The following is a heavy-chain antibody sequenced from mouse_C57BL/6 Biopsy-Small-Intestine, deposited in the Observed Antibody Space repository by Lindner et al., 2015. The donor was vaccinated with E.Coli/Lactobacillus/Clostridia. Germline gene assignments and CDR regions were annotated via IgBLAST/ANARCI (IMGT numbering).Heavy chain of an antibody. CDR2: INPSSGYT. CDR1: GYTFTSYT. Sequence: VQLQESGAELARPDASVKMSCKASGYTFTSYTMHWVKQRPGQGLEWVGYINPSSGYTKYNQKFKDKATLTADKSSSTAYMQLSSLTSEDSAVYYCARHYNNWYFDVWGTGTTVTVSS. D-gene: IGHD2-12*01. CDR3: ARHYNNWYFDV. J-gene: IGHJ1*03. V-gene: IGHV1-4*01.